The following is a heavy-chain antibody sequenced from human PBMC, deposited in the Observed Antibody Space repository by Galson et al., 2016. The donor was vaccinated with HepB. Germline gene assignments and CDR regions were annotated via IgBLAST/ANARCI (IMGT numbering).Heavy chain of an antibody. CDR1: GFTFNGFH. D-gene: IGHD2-21*02. Sequence: SLRLSCAVSGFTFNGFHMTWVRQAPGKGLEWISYISGGAGRSTIYYADSVQGRFTVSRDNAKNSLYLQMNSLRAEDTAVYYCARGQGDGRYGMDVWGQGTTVTVS. CDR3: ARGQGDGRYGMDV. CDR2: ISGGAGRSTI. J-gene: IGHJ6*02. V-gene: IGHV3-48*04.